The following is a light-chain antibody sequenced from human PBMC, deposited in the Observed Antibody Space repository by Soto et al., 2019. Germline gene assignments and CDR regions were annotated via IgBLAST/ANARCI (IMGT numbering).Light chain of an antibody. CDR1: SSDVGGYNH. CDR2: EVS. V-gene: IGLV2-14*01. J-gene: IGLJ2*01. CDR3: SSYTTSSTWV. Sequence: QSVLTQPASVSGFLGQSITISCTGSSSDVGGYNHVSWYQQHPGKAPKVIIYEVSNRPSGISNRFSGSKSGNTAPLTISGLQAEDEADYYCSSYTTSSTWVFGGGAKVTVL.